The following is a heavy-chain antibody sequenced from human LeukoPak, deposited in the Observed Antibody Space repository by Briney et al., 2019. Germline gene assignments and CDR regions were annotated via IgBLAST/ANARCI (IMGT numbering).Heavy chain of an antibody. CDR3: TRGYSISSEAHYGMDV. J-gene: IGHJ6*02. D-gene: IGHD6-6*01. CDR1: GFTFKNYW. Sequence: GGSLRLSCAASGFTFKNYWMNWVRQAPGKGLVSVSRLSNDGSSTGYVDSVKGRFTISRDNAKNTAYLQMNSLRAEDTAVYYCTRGYSISSEAHYGMDVWGQGTTVTVSS. CDR2: LSNDGSST. V-gene: IGHV3-74*01.